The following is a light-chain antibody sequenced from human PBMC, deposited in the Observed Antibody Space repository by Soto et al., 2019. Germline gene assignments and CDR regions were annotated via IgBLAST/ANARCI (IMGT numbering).Light chain of an antibody. CDR1: QYISHL. Sequence: DIQMTQSPSSLSASVGDRVTITCRASQYISHLLNWYQQKPGKAPKLLIYAASSLQSGVPSRFSGSGSGTEFTFTIRLQPEDFATYYCQQSYRTPRTFGGGTKVEIK. V-gene: IGKV1-39*01. CDR3: QQSYRTPRT. CDR2: AAS. J-gene: IGKJ4*01.